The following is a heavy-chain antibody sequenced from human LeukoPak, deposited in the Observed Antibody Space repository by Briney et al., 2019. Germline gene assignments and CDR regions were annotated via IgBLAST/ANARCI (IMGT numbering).Heavy chain of an antibody. D-gene: IGHD3-22*01. J-gene: IGHJ3*02. CDR1: GYTLTSYG. V-gene: IGHV1-18*01. CDR2: ISAYNGQT. CDR3: ARDVETMIVVVRRDAFDI. Sequence: ASVKVSCKASGYTLTSYGISWVRQAPGQGLDWMGWISAYNGQTNYAQKVQGRVAMTTDTSTSTAYMELRSLRSDDTAVYYCARDVETMIVVVRRDAFDIWGQGTMVTVSS.